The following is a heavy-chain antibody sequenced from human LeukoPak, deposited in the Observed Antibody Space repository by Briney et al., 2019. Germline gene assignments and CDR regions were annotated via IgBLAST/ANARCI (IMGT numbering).Heavy chain of an antibody. CDR3: ARMGRLFPQVGDYYYYYMDV. Sequence: GGSLRLSCTASGFTFSDYYMSWIRQAPGKGLEWISYISSSGSTIYYADSVKGRFTISRDNAKNSLYLQMNNLRAEDTAVYYCARMGRLFPQVGDYYYYYMDVWGKGTTVTVSS. V-gene: IGHV3-11*04. J-gene: IGHJ6*03. CDR1: GFTFSDYY. CDR2: ISSSGSTI. D-gene: IGHD3-16*01.